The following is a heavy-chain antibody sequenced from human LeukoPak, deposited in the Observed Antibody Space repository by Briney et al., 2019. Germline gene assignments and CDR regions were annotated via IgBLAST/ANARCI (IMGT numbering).Heavy chain of an antibody. D-gene: IGHD1-14*01. CDR3: ARDRKYYYHMDV. CDR2: IYHSGST. Sequence: PSETLSLTCTVSGGSISSGTYYWGWIRQPPGKGLEWIGSIYHSGSTYYNPSLKSRVAISVDTSKNQFSLKLSSLTAADTAVYYCARDRKYYYHMDVWGKGTTVTVSS. J-gene: IGHJ6*03. CDR1: GGSISSGTYY. V-gene: IGHV4-39*07.